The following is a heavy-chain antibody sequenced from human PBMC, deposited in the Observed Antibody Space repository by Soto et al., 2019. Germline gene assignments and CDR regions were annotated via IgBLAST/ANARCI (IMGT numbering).Heavy chain of an antibody. Sequence: SETLSLTCTVSGGSISTFYWSWIRQPPGKGLEWIGYISYSGSNSYNTSLKKRDTISVDMSKNQFSLKLTSVTAADTAVYYCAISRYCSGSTCYEDYNCFGHWGQGTLVTVSS. CDR2: ISYSGSN. V-gene: IGHV4-59*01. CDR1: GGSISTFY. D-gene: IGHD2-15*01. CDR3: AISRYCSGSTCYEDYNCFGH. J-gene: IGHJ5*02.